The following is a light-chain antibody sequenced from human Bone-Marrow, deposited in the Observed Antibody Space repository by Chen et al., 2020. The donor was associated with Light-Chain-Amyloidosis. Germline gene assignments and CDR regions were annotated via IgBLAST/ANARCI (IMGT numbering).Light chain of an antibody. CDR2: EVT. CDR1: SSDVGDDNH. CDR3: SSYTITNTLV. Sequence: SALPQPASVSGSPGQSITISCTGTSSDVGDDNHVSWYQQHPDKAPNLMSYEVTNRPSWVPDRFSGSKSANTASLTISGLQTEDEADYFCSSYTITNTLVVGSGTRVTVL. J-gene: IGLJ1*01. V-gene: IGLV2-14*01.